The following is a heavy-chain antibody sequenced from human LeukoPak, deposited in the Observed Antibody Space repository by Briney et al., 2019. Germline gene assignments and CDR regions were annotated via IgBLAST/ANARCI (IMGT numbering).Heavy chain of an antibody. D-gene: IGHD3-10*01. CDR2: IYYSGST. V-gene: IGHV4-59*08. CDR3: ARHGGVVRGEGRDAFDI. CDR1: GGSISSYY. Sequence: SETLSLTCTVSGGSISSYYWTWIRQPPGKGLEWIGYIYYSGSTNSNPSLKSRVTISIDTSRNHLSLKLSSVTAADTAVYYCARHGGVVRGEGRDAFDIWGQGTMVTVSS. J-gene: IGHJ3*02.